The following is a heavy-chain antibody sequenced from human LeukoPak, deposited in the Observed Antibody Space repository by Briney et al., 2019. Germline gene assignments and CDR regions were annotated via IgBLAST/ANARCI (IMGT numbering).Heavy chain of an antibody. D-gene: IGHD3-10*01. CDR2: INHSGST. J-gene: IGHJ4*02. CDR1: GGSFSGYY. Sequence: PSETLSLTCAVYGGSFSGYYWSWIRQPPGKGLEWIGEINHSGSTNYNPSLKSRVTISVDTSKNQFSLKLSSVTAADTAVYYCARDYGSGGGRYFDYWGQGTLVTASS. CDR3: ARDYGSGGGRYFDY. V-gene: IGHV4-34*01.